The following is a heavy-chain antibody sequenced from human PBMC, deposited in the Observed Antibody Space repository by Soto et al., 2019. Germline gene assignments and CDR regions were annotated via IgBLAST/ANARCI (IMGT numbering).Heavy chain of an antibody. D-gene: IGHD1-26*01. CDR1: GFTFSSYT. Sequence: ESGGGLVPPGGSLRLSCEASGFTFSSYTMIWVRQAPGKGLEWVSYISYSGKTIHYADSVKGRFTISRDNAKNSLYLQMNSLRAEDTAVYYCARWEAGAEYWGQGTLVTVSS. J-gene: IGHJ4*02. CDR3: ARWEAGAEY. V-gene: IGHV3-48*01. CDR2: ISYSGKTI.